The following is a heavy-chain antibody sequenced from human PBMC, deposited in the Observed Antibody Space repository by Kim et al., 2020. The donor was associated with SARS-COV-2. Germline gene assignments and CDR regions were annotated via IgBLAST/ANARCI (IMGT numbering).Heavy chain of an antibody. D-gene: IGHD2-15*01. CDR2: TYYRSKWYN. CDR1: GDSVSSNSAA. CDR3: ARGTLGSFRRFRAHPKKGLNWFDP. V-gene: IGHV6-1*01. J-gene: IGHJ5*02. Sequence: SQTLSLTCAISGDSVSSNSAAWNWIRQSPSRGLEWLGRTYYRSKWYNDYAVSVKSRITINPDTSKNQFSLQLNSVTPEDTAVYYCARGTLGSFRRFRAHPKKGLNWFDPWGQGTLVTVSS.